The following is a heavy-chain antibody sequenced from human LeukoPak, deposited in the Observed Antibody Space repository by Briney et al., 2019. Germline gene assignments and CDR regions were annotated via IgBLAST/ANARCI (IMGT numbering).Heavy chain of an antibody. CDR3: ATGLTKAVLRYFDWPGGFDC. V-gene: IGHV1-24*01. D-gene: IGHD3-9*01. CDR1: GYTLTELS. CDR2: FDPEDGET. J-gene: IGHJ4*02. Sequence: GASVKVSCKVSGYTLTELSMHWMRQAPGKGLEWMGGFDPEDGETIYAQKFQGRVTMTEDTSTDTAYMELSSLRSEDTAVYYCATGLTKAVLRYFDWPGGFDCWGQGTLVTVSS.